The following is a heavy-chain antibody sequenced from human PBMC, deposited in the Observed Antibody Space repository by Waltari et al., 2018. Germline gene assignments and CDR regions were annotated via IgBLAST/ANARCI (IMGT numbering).Heavy chain of an antibody. CDR3: ARGQLELPYYFDY. Sequence: QVQLQESGPGLVKPSETLSLTCTVSGGSISSHYWSWLRQPPGKGLEWIGYIYYSGSTNYNPSLKSRVTISVDTSKNQFSLKLSSVTAADTAVYYCARGQLELPYYFDYWGQGTLVTVSS. D-gene: IGHD1-7*01. J-gene: IGHJ4*02. CDR2: IYYSGST. CDR1: GGSISSHY. V-gene: IGHV4-59*11.